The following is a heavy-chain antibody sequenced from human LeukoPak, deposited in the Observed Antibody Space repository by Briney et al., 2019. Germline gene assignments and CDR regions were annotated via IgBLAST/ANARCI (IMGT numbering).Heavy chain of an antibody. CDR1: IDSFSNYH. V-gene: IGHV4-34*01. CDR3: ARLLELHLPDFDY. CDR2: VNESGGT. D-gene: IGHD1-7*01. Sequence: SETLSLTCAVYIDSFSNYHWNWIRQTPAKGMEWIGEVNESGGTNIRPSLRSRVILSVDTSKNQFSLKVSSVTAADTAVYYCARLLELHLPDFDYWGQGTLVTVSS. J-gene: IGHJ4*02.